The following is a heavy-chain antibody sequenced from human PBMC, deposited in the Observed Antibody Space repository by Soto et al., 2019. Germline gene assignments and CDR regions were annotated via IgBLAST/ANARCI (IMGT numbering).Heavy chain of an antibody. V-gene: IGHV4-39*01. Sequence: SETLSLTCTVSGGSISSGRYYWGWIRQPPGKGLEWIGTIYYSGSTYSNPSLKSRVTISVDTSKSQFSLKLSSVTAADTAVYYCARHVKGYSREDYGDYVDYWGQGTLVTVSS. J-gene: IGHJ4*02. D-gene: IGHD4-17*01. CDR2: IYYSGST. CDR3: ARHVKGYSREDYGDYVDY. CDR1: GGSISSGRYY.